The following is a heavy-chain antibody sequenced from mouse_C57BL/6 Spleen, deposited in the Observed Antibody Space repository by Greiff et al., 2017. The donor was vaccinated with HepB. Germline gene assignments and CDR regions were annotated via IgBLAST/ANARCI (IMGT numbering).Heavy chain of an antibody. CDR2: ISDGGSYT. Sequence: DVKLVESGGGLVKPGGSLKLSCAASGFTFSSYAMSWVRQTPEKRLEWVATISDGGSYTYYPDNVKGRFTISRDNAKNNLYLQMSHLKSEDTAMYYCARADDSWFAYWGQGTLVTVSA. V-gene: IGHV5-4*03. CDR1: GFTFSSYA. J-gene: IGHJ3*01. CDR3: ARADDSWFAY.